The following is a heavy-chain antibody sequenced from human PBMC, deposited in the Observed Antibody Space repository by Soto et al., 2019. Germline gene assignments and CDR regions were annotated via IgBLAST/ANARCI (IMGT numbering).Heavy chain of an antibody. CDR2: IIPIFGTA. Sequence: ASVKVSCKASGDTFSSYAISWVRQAPGQGLEWMGGIIPIFGTANYAQKFQGRVTITADESTSIAYMELSSLRSEDTAVYYCASPRHYYDSSGYYTTFDYWGQGTLVTVSS. J-gene: IGHJ4*02. CDR3: ASPRHYYDSSGYYTTFDY. CDR1: GDTFSSYA. V-gene: IGHV1-69*13. D-gene: IGHD3-22*01.